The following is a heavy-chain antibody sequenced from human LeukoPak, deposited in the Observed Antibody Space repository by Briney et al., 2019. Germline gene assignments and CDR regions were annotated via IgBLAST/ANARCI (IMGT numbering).Heavy chain of an antibody. V-gene: IGHV4-39*01. D-gene: IGHD3-3*01. J-gene: IGHJ4*02. CDR3: ARLHYIFAVAQGYYFDY. CDR1: GGSIGSSTYY. CDR2: ISYRGST. Sequence: SETLWLTCTVSGGSIGSSTYYWGWIRQPPGKGLEWIGSISYRGSTYYNPSLKSRVTISVDTSKNQFSLKLSSVTAADTAVYYCARLHYIFAVAQGYYFDYWGQGTLVTVSS.